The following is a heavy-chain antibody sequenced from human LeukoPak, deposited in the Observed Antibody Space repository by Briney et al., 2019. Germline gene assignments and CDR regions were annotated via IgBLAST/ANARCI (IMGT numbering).Heavy chain of an antibody. Sequence: GGSLRLSCAVSGFSLSRYAMSWVRKAPGKGLEWVSAISDSGGSTYYADSVKGRFTISRDNSRNTLYLQMNTLRAEDTAVYYCAKCRGSSWSDYFDYWGQGTLVTVSS. J-gene: IGHJ4*02. CDR1: GFSLSRYA. D-gene: IGHD6-13*01. CDR3: AKCRGSSWSDYFDY. CDR2: ISDSGGST. V-gene: IGHV3-23*01.